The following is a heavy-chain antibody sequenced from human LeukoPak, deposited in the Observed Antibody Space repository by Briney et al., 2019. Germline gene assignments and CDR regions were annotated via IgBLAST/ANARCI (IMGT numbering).Heavy chain of an antibody. CDR3: ARARDDSSGYYAYYFDY. V-gene: IGHV4-59*08. Sequence: SETLSLTCTVSGGSISSYYWSWIRQPPGKGLEWIGYIYYSGSTYYNPSLKSRVTISVDTSKNQFSLKLSSVTAADTAVYYCARARDDSSGYYAYYFDYWGQGTVVTVSS. CDR1: GGSISSYY. D-gene: IGHD3-22*01. J-gene: IGHJ4*02. CDR2: IYYSGST.